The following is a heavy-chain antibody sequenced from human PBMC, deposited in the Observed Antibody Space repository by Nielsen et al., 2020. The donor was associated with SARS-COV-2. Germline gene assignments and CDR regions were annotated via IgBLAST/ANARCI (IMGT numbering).Heavy chain of an antibody. V-gene: IGHV3-66*01. J-gene: IGHJ6*03. Sequence: GGSLRLSCAASGFTFSGSAMHWVRQAPGKGLEWVSVIYSGGSTYYADSVKGRFTISRDNSKNTLYLQMNSLRAEDTAVYYCGTLPKGTYYYYYMDVWGKGTTVTVSS. CDR3: GTLPKGTYYYYYMDV. D-gene: IGHD1-1*01. CDR1: GFTFSGSA. CDR2: IYSGGST.